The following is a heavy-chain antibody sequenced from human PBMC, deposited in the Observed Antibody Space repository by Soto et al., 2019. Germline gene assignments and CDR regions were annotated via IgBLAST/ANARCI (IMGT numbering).Heavy chain of an antibody. D-gene: IGHD5-12*01. V-gene: IGHV4-34*02. J-gene: IGHJ4*02. CDR1: GGSLSDYS. CDR2: INHGGNT. CDR3: ARGGGNSGYFFDY. Sequence: QVQLRQWGAGLLKPSETLSLRCAVYGGSLSDYSWSWIRQSPEKGLEWIGEINHGGNTKYNPSHKRRFTLAVDTSKNQVSLILTSATAADTAVYRCARGGGNSGYFFDYWGRGTLVTVSS.